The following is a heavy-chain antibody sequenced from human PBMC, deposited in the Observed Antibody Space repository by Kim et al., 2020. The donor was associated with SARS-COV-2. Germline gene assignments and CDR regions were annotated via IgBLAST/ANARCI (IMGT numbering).Heavy chain of an antibody. V-gene: IGHV4-39*01. J-gene: IGHJ4*02. D-gene: IGHD3-16*01. Sequence: RTYYNPSLTSRVTISVDTSKNQFSLKLSSVTAADTAVYYCARGDNYCFDYWGQGTLVTVSS. CDR2: RT. CDR3: ARGDNYCFDY.